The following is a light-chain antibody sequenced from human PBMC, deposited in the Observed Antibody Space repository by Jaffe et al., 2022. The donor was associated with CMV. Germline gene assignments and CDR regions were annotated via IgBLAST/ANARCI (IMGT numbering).Light chain of an antibody. CDR3: QQYYSTPLT. Sequence: DIQMTQSRSSLSASVGDRVTITCRASQGISDSLAWYQQKPGKAPKLLLYTVSRLESGVPSRFSGSGSGTEYTLTISSLQPEDFATYYCQQYYSTPLTFGGGTRVEIK. V-gene: IGKV1-NL1*01. CDR1: QGISDS. CDR2: TVS. J-gene: IGKJ4*01.